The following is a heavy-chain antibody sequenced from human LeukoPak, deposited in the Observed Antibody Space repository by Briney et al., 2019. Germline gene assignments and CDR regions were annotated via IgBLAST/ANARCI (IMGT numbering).Heavy chain of an antibody. D-gene: IGHD6-19*01. Sequence: SETLSLTCTVSGGSISSYYWSWIRQPAGKGLEWIGRISSSGTTNYNPSLKSRITMSVATSKNQFSLKMTSVIAADTAVYYCARDDGNGWYRPWGQGTLVTVSS. CDR3: ARDDGNGWYRP. V-gene: IGHV4-4*07. J-gene: IGHJ5*02. CDR1: GGSISSYY. CDR2: ISSSGTT.